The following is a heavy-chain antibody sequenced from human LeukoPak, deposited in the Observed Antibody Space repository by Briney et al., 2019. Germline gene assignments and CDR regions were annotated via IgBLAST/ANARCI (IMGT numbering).Heavy chain of an antibody. CDR3: ARDPNYSSSWYVSYYYYYMDV. Sequence: GGSLRLSCAASGFTFSSYSMNRVRQAPGKGLEWVSYISSSSSTIYYADSVKGRFTISRDNAKNSLYLQMNSLRDEDTAVYYCARDPNYSSSWYVSYYYYYMDVWGKGTTVTVSS. CDR2: ISSSSSTI. D-gene: IGHD6-13*01. V-gene: IGHV3-48*02. CDR1: GFTFSSYS. J-gene: IGHJ6*03.